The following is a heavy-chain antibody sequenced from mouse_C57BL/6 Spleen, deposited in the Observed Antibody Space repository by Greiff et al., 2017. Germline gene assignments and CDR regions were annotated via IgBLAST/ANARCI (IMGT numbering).Heavy chain of an antibody. V-gene: IGHV2-9-1*01. D-gene: IGHD1-1*01. Sequence: VQLQQSGPGLVAPSQSLSITCSVSGFSLTSYAISWVRQPPGQGLAWLGVIWTGGGTTYNSDLKSRLSISKDNSKSQVFLKMNSLQTDDTARYYCARNLPYGGNAMDYWGQGTSVTVSS. J-gene: IGHJ4*01. CDR1: GFSLTSYA. CDR3: ARNLPYGGNAMDY. CDR2: IWTGGGT.